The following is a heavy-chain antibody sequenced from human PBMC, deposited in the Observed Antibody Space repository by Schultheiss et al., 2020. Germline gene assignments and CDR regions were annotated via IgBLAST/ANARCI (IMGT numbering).Heavy chain of an antibody. CDR1: GGSISSYY. V-gene: IGHV4-34*01. D-gene: IGHD2-15*01. J-gene: IGHJ5*02. CDR2: INHSGST. CDR3: ARVCQYCSGGSCYSTNWFDP. Sequence: SETLSLTCTVSGGSISSYYWSWIRQPPGKGLEWIGEINHSGSTNYNPSLKSRVTISVDTSKNQFSLKLSSVTAADTAVYYCARVCQYCSGGSCYSTNWFDPWGQGTLVTVYS.